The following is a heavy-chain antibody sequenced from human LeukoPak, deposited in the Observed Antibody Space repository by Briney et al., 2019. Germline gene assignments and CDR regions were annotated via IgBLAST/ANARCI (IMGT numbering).Heavy chain of an antibody. CDR2: ISYDGSNK. Sequence: GGSLRLSCAASGFTFSSYAMHWVRQAPGKGLEWVAVISYDGSNKYYADSVKGRFTISRDNSKNTLYLQMNSLRAEDTAVYYCACLLDYYGSGSYYPTSGMDVWGKGTTVTVSS. CDR1: GFTFSSYA. CDR3: ACLLDYYGSGSYYPTSGMDV. V-gene: IGHV3-30*04. J-gene: IGHJ6*04. D-gene: IGHD3-10*01.